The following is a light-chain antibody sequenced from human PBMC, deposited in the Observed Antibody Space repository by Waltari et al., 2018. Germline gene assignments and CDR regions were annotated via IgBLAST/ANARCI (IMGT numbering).Light chain of an antibody. J-gene: IGKJ1*01. CDR3: QKYGTLPGT. CDR2: DTS. CDR1: QSVTRT. V-gene: IGKV3-20*01. Sequence: EIVLTQSPGTLSLSPGERATLSCRASQSVTRTLAWYQQKPGQAPRLLIYDTSTRATGIPDRFSGSGFGTDFSLTISRLEPEDFAVYYCQKYGTLPGTFGQGTKVEIK.